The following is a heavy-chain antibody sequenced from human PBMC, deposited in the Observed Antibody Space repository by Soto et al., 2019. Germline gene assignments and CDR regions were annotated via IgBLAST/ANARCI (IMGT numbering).Heavy chain of an antibody. V-gene: IGHV4-39*01. Sequence: QLQLQESGPGLVKPSETLSLTCNVSGGSISTSYDYWGWIRQPPGKRLEWIGTTYYNGNTYYNPSLMTRVTISIDTSKNQFSLNLRSVTAADTALYYCARHHTSAYNYGLDVWGQGTTVTVSS. CDR2: TYYNGNT. CDR3: ARHHTSAYNYGLDV. CDR1: GGSISTSYDY. J-gene: IGHJ6*02.